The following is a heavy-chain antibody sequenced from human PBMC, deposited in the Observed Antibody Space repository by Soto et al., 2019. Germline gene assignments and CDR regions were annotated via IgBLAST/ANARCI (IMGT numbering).Heavy chain of an antibody. Sequence: EVQLVASGGGLVKPGGSLRLSCKSSGFTFINAWMSWVRQAPGKGLQWVGRIKSKSDGGTTDYAGPVKGRFTISRDDSKQTLYVQMNSLRAEDTAVYYCAKDLRDGFDPWGQGTLVTVSS. CDR2: IKSKSDGGTT. CDR1: GFTFINAW. J-gene: IGHJ5*02. CDR3: AKDLRDGFDP. V-gene: IGHV3-15*05.